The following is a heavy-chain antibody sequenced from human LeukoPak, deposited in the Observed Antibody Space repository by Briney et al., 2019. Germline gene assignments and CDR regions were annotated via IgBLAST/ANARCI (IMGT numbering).Heavy chain of an antibody. CDR1: GYNFTDYY. Sequence: ASVKVSCTASGYNFTDYYVHWVRQAPGQGLEWMGYITPNSEDTEFAQKFQGRVTMTRDTSSITAYMELSRLTSDDTAVYYCASGDYSGTKADPIDMWAQGTLVTVSS. CDR2: ITPNSEDT. D-gene: IGHD3-10*01. V-gene: IGHV1-2*02. CDR3: ASGDYSGTKADPIDM. J-gene: IGHJ3*02.